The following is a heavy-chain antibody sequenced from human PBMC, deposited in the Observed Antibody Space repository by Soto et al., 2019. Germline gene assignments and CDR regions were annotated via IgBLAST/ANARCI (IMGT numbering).Heavy chain of an antibody. CDR1: GGTISSYD. Sequence: SEPQSLSCTVSGGTISSYDWSWIRQPPGKGLEWIGYIYYSGSTNYNPSLKSRVTISVDTSKNQFSLKLSSVTAADTAVYYCARDNLPYSSSWRYGMDVWGQGTTVTVSS. CDR3: ARDNLPYSSSWRYGMDV. CDR2: IYYSGST. V-gene: IGHV4-59*01. D-gene: IGHD6-13*01. J-gene: IGHJ6*02.